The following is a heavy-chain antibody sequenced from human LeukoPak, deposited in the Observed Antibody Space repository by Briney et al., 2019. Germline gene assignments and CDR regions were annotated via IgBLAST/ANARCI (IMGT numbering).Heavy chain of an antibody. CDR3: ARYGQWLVYDY. Sequence: SETLSLTCAVYGGSFSGYYWSWIRQPPGKGLEWIGEINHSGSTNYNPSLKSRVTISVDTSKNQFSLKLSSVTAADTAVYYCARYGQWLVYDYWGQGTLVTVSS. V-gene: IGHV4-34*01. J-gene: IGHJ4*02. CDR2: INHSGST. CDR1: GGSFSGYY. D-gene: IGHD6-19*01.